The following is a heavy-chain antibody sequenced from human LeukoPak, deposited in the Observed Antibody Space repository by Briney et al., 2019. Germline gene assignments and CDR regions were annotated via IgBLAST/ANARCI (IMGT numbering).Heavy chain of an antibody. Sequence: GGSLRLSCAASGFTVSSNYMSWVRLAPGKGLEWVSVIYSGGSTYYAASVKGRFTISRDNSKNTLYLQMNSLRAEDTAVYYCARDHPIPAAGSLPAFDIWGQGTMVSVSS. D-gene: IGHD6-13*01. CDR1: GFTVSSNY. CDR3: ARDHPIPAAGSLPAFDI. V-gene: IGHV3-66*01. J-gene: IGHJ3*02. CDR2: IYSGGST.